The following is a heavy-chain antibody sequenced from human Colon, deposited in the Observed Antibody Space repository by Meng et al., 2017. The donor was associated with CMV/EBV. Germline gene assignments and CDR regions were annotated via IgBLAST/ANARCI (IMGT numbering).Heavy chain of an antibody. J-gene: IGHJ4*02. Sequence: QGQLQKWGAGLVKPSETLSLTWAVYGGSFSGYYWSWIRQPPGKGLEWIGEINHSGSTNYNPSLKSRVTISVDTSKNQFSLKLSSVTAADTAVYYCARGLYGSGRHQIDYWGQGTLVTVSS. CDR3: ARGLYGSGRHQIDY. CDR1: GGSFSGYY. D-gene: IGHD3-10*01. V-gene: IGHV4-34*01. CDR2: INHSGST.